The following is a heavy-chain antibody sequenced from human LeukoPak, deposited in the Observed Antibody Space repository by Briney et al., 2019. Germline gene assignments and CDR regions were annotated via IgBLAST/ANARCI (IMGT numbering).Heavy chain of an antibody. V-gene: IGHV3-33*06. CDR2: IWYDGSRK. CDR3: AKDADQYADSYYDW. CDR1: GFTFSSSG. D-gene: IGHD4-17*01. Sequence: PGGSPRLSCVTSGFTFSSSGMHWVRQVPGKGLEWVADIWYDGSRKFYTDSVKDRFTVSRDNVKNTLYLQMDSLSVADTAVYYCAKDADQYADSYYDWWGQGTLVTASS. J-gene: IGHJ4*02.